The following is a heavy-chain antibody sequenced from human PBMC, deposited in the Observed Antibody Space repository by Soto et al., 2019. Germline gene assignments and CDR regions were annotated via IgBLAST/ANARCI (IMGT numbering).Heavy chain of an antibody. CDR2: IYYSGST. CDR3: ARGKSSDWFDP. V-gene: IGHV4-31*03. Sequence: SETLSLTCTVSGGSISSGGYYWSWIRQHPGKGLEWIGYIYYSGSTYYNPSLKSRVTISVDTSKNQFSLKLSSVTAADTAVYYCARGKSSDWFDPWGQGTLVTVSS. D-gene: IGHD3-16*02. CDR1: GGSISSGGYY. J-gene: IGHJ5*02.